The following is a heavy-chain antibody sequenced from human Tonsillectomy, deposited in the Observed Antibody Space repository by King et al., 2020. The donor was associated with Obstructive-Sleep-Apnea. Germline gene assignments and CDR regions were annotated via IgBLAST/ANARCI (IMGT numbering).Heavy chain of an antibody. V-gene: IGHV3-23*04. J-gene: IGHJ4*02. CDR1: GFTFSNYA. CDR3: AKRVDTAMVFDY. D-gene: IGHD5-18*01. Sequence: VQLVESGGGLVQPGWSLRLSCAASGFTFSNYAMIWVRQAPGKGLEWVSSLNTGGVSTYYADSVKGRFTISRDNSKNTLYLQMNSLRAEDTAVYYCAKRVDTAMVFDYWGQGTLVTVSS. CDR2: LNTGGVST.